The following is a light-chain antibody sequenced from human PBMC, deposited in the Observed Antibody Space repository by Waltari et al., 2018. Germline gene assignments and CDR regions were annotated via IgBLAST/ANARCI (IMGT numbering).Light chain of an antibody. Sequence: DIQMTQSPSYLSASVGDTVTITCRASQSINNNLTWYQQKPGKAPLLLVYAKYTLQSGVPSRFSGSGSGTDFTLTISNLQPEDLATYYCQQSYSLLRLTFGGGTK. CDR2: AKY. J-gene: IGKJ4*01. V-gene: IGKV1-39*01. CDR1: QSINNN. CDR3: QQSYSLLRLT.